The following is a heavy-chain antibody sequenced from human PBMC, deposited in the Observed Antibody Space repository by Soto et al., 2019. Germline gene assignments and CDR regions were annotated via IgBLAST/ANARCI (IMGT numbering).Heavy chain of an antibody. V-gene: IGHV4-59*01. CDR1: GGSISSYY. CDR2: IYYSGST. CDR3: ARDRITGIFDY. D-gene: IGHD1-20*01. Sequence: SETLSLTCTVSGGSISSYYWSWIRQPPGKGLEWIGYIYYSGSTNYNPSLKSRVTISLDTSKNQFSLKLSSVTAADTAVYYCARDRITGIFDYWGQGTLVTVSS. J-gene: IGHJ4*02.